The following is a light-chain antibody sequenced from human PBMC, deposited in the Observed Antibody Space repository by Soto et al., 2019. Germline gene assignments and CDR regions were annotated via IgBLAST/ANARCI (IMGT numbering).Light chain of an antibody. CDR3: QQYNSYPYT. J-gene: IGKJ2*01. Sequence: DIQMTQSPTSLSASVGDRVSITCRASQSISTWLAWYQQQPGGAPRLLIYDASSLESGVPSRFSGSGSGTEFTLTISSLQPDDFATYYCQQYNSYPYTFGQGTKVDNK. CDR2: DAS. V-gene: IGKV1-5*01. CDR1: QSISTW.